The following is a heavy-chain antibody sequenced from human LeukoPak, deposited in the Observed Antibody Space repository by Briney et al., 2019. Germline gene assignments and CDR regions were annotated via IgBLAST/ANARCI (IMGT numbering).Heavy chain of an antibody. V-gene: IGHV3-23*01. D-gene: IGHD2-2*01. CDR2: LSGSGADT. CDR1: RFTFSKNA. CDR3: AKDPYGTRYFDY. Sequence: PGGSLRLSCAASRFTFSKNAMSWVHQAPGKGLEWVSSLSGSGADTYYADSVKGRFTISRDNAKNTAYLQMNSLRAEDTAVYYCAKDPYGTRYFDYWGQGNLVTAS. J-gene: IGHJ4*02.